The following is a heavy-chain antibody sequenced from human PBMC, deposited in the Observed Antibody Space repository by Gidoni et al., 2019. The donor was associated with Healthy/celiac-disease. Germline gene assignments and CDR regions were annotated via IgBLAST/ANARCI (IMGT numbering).Heavy chain of an antibody. Sequence: QVQLQESGPGLVKPSQTLSLTCTVSGGSISSGGYYWSWIRQHPGKGLEWIGYIYYSGSTYYNPSLKSRVTISVDTSKNQFSLKLSSVTAADTAVYYCARLSKGSIAARGDRFDYWGQGTLVTVSS. D-gene: IGHD6-6*01. CDR3: ARLSKGSIAARGDRFDY. CDR2: IYYSGST. V-gene: IGHV4-31*03. J-gene: IGHJ4*02. CDR1: GGSISSGGYY.